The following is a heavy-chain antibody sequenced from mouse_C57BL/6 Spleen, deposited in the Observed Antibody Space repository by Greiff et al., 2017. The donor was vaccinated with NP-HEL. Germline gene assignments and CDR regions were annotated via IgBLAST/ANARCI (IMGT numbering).Heavy chain of an antibody. CDR3: ARWLLTGVFDY. CDR1: GFTFSSYA. CDR2: ISDGGSYT. D-gene: IGHD4-1*01. J-gene: IGHJ2*01. V-gene: IGHV5-4*03. Sequence: EVKLEESGGGLVKPGGSLKLSCAASGFTFSSYAMSWVRQTPEKRLEWVATISDGGSYTYYPDNVKGRFTISRDNAKNNRYLQMSHLKSEDTAMYYCARWLLTGVFDYWGQGTTLTVSS.